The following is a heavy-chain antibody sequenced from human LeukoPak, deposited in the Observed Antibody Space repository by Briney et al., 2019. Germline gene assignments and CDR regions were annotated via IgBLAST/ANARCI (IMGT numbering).Heavy chain of an antibody. J-gene: IGHJ4*02. D-gene: IGHD6-13*01. CDR2: IKQDGSEK. V-gene: IGHV3-7*01. CDR1: GFTFSSSG. Sequence: GGSLRLSCAASGFTFSSSGMTWVRQAPGKGLEWVANIKQDGSEKYYVDSVKGRFTISRDNAKNSLYLQMNSLRAEDTAVYYCAREAAGTAYFDYWGQGTLVTVSS. CDR3: AREAAGTAYFDY.